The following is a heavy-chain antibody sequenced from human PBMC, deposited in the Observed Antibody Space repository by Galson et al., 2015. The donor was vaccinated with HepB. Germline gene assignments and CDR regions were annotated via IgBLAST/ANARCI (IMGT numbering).Heavy chain of an antibody. CDR2: MSHNGANT. Sequence: SLRLSCAASGFTFSSYAIMWVRQAPGKGLEWVSGMSHNGANTFYADSVKGGFTISRDISKNTVYLPMNSLRVEDTAVYYCATRSGASGWYSYFQHWGQGTLVTVSS. CDR3: ATRSGASGWYSYFQH. CDR1: GFTFSSYA. V-gene: IGHV3-23*01. D-gene: IGHD6-19*01. J-gene: IGHJ1*01.